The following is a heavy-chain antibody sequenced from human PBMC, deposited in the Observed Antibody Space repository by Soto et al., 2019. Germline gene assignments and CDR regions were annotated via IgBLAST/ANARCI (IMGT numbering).Heavy chain of an antibody. D-gene: IGHD6-13*01. CDR3: AREFSSSWYSGDIDP. V-gene: IGHV3-74*01. CDR1: GFTFSSYW. J-gene: IGHJ5*02. CDR2: INSDGSST. Sequence: EVQLVESGGGLVQPGGSLRLSCAASGFTFSSYWMHWVRQAPGKGLVWVSRINSDGSSTSYADSVKGRFTISRDNAKNTLYLQMNSLRAEDTAVYYCAREFSSSWYSGDIDPWGQGTLVTVSS.